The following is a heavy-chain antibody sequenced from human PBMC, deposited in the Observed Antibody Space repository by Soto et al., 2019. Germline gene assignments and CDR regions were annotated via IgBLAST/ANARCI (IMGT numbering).Heavy chain of an antibody. Sequence: ASVKVSCKASGGTFSSYAISWVRQAPGQGLEWMGGIIPIFGTANYAQKFQGRVTITADKSTSTAYMELSSLRSEDTAVYYCARPRSGTTAFDYWGQGTLVTVSS. J-gene: IGHJ4*02. CDR1: GGTFSSYA. V-gene: IGHV1-69*06. CDR2: IIPIFGTA. CDR3: ARPRSGTTAFDY. D-gene: IGHD4-4*01.